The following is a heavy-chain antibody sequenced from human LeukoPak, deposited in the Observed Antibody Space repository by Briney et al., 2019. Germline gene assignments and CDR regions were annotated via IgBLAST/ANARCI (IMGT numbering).Heavy chain of an antibody. V-gene: IGHV4-34*01. J-gene: IGHJ4*02. Sequence: SETLSLTCAVYGGSFSGYYWSWIRQPPGKGLEWIGEINHSGSTNYNPSLKSRVTISVDTSKNQFSRKLSSVTAADTAVYYCARSSRTIFGVVIIPFDYWGQGTLVTVSP. D-gene: IGHD3-3*01. CDR3: ARSSRTIFGVVIIPFDY. CDR1: GGSFSGYY. CDR2: INHSGST.